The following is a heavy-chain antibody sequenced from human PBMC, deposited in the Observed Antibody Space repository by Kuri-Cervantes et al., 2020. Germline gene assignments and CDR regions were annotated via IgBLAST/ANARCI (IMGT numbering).Heavy chain of an antibody. V-gene: IGHV4-61*01. Sequence: SETLSLTCTVSGGSISSSSYYWGWIRQPPGKGLEWIGYIYYSGSTNYNPSLKSRVTISVDTSKNQFSLKLSSVTAADTAVYYCARDLTDLAAHYDAFDIWGQGTMVTVSS. J-gene: IGHJ3*02. CDR2: IYYSGST. D-gene: IGHD4/OR15-4a*01. CDR1: GGSISSSSYY. CDR3: ARDLTDLAAHYDAFDI.